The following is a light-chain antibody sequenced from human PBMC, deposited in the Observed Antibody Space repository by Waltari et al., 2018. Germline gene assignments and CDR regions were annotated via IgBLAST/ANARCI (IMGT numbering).Light chain of an antibody. CDR1: SSDIGGYNL. CDR2: EGN. Sequence: QSALTQPASVSGSPGQSITISCTGTSSDIGGYNLVSWYQHHPGKAPKIIIYEGNKRPSGVSYRFSDSKSGNTASLTISGLHTEDEADYYCCSYAGIGTLTFGGGTRVTVL. CDR3: CSYAGIGTLT. V-gene: IGLV2-23*01. J-gene: IGLJ3*02.